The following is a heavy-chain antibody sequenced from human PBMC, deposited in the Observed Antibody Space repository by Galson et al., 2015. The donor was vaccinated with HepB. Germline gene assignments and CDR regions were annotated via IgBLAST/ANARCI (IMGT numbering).Heavy chain of an antibody. J-gene: IGHJ5*02. D-gene: IGHD3-3*01. V-gene: IGHV1-18*01. CDR2: ISAYNGNT. CDR3: ARGQEPVGYDFWSGAIRCFVT. CDR1: GYTFTSYA. Sequence: SVKVSCKASGYTFTSYATHWVRQAPGQGLEWMGWISAYNGNTHYAQKLQGRVTMTTDTSTSTAYMELRSLRSDDTAVYYCARGQEPVGYDFWSGAIRCFVTWGQGTLVTVSS.